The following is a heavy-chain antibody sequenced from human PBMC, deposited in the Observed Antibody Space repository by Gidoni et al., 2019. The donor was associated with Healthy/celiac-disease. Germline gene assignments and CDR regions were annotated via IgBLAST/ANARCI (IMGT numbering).Heavy chain of an antibody. V-gene: IGHV3-21*01. D-gene: IGHD4-17*01. CDR3: ARDPHMTTVSKEDY. Sequence: EVQLVESGGGLVKPGGSLRLSCAASGFTFSSYSMNWVRQAPGKGLEWVSSISSSSSYIYYADSVKGRFTISRDNAKNSLYLQMNSLRAEDTAVYYCARDPHMTTVSKEDYWGQGTLVTVSS. CDR2: ISSSSSYI. J-gene: IGHJ4*02. CDR1: GFTFSSYS.